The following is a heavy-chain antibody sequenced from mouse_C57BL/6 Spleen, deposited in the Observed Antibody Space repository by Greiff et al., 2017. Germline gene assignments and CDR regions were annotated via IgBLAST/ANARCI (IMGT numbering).Heavy chain of an antibody. CDR1: GFTFSSYA. CDR3: TRDCIYYDYPMLWDY. J-gene: IGHJ4*01. D-gene: IGHD2-4*01. V-gene: IGHV5-9-1*02. Sequence: EVKLVESGEGLVKPGGSLKLSCAASGFTFSSYAMSWVRQTPEKRLEWVAYNSSGGDYIYYADTVKGRFTISRDNARNTLYLQMSSLKSEDTAMYYCTRDCIYYDYPMLWDYWGQGTSVTVSS. CDR2: NSSGGDYI.